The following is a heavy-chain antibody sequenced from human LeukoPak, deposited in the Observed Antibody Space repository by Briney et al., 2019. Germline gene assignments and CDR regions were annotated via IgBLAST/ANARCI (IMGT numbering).Heavy chain of an antibody. CDR1: GGSISSSSYY. V-gene: IGHV4-39*07. D-gene: IGHD3-10*01. CDR3: ARDSYYGSGSYFGYNWFDP. Sequence: PSETLSLTCTVSGGSISSSSYYWGWIRQPPGKGLEWIGSIYYSGSTYYNPSLKSRVTISVDTSKNQFSLKLSSVTAADTAVYYCARDSYYGSGSYFGYNWFDPWGQGTLVTVPS. CDR2: IYYSGST. J-gene: IGHJ5*02.